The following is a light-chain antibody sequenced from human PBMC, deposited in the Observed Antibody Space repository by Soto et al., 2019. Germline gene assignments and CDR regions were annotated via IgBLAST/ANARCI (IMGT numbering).Light chain of an antibody. CDR1: VSL. CDR3: GSYVGGRTYV. V-gene: IGLV2-23*01. Sequence: QSVLTQPASVSAAPGQSITISCTGTVSLVSWYQHHPGKVPKLIIYYNTKWPSAVPRRFSGSKSGNTDSLTISGLQAEDEADYYCGSYVGGRTYVFGSGPKVTV. J-gene: IGLJ1*01. CDR2: YNT.